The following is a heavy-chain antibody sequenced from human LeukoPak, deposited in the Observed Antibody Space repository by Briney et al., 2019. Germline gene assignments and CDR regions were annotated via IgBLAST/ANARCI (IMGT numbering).Heavy chain of an antibody. D-gene: IGHD1-1*01. CDR2: IKQDGSDK. J-gene: IGHJ4*02. V-gene: IGHV3-7*01. Sequence: GGSLRLSCAASGSPFSSYWMSWVRQAPGKGLEWVANIKQDGSDKYYVDSVKGRFTISRDNAKDSLYLQLNSLRADDTAVYYCARLTGTTGFHYWGQGTLVTVSS. CDR3: ARLTGTTGFHY. CDR1: GSPFSSYW.